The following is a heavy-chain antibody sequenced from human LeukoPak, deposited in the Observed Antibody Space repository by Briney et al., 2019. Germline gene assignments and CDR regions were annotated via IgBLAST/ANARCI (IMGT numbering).Heavy chain of an antibody. CDR1: GGSISSYY. CDR2: ISYSGNT. Sequence: SETLSLTCTVSGGSISSYYWSWIRQPPGRRLEWIGYISYSGNTNYNPSLQSRVTISVDTSKNQFSLKLSSVTAADTAVYYCARAAYSSVAGVSWFDPWGQGTLVTVSS. V-gene: IGHV4-59*12. CDR3: ARAAYSSVAGVSWFDP. D-gene: IGHD6-19*01. J-gene: IGHJ5*02.